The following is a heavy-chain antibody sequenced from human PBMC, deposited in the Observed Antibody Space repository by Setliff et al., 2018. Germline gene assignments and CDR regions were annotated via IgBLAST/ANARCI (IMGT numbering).Heavy chain of an antibody. V-gene: IGHV3-9*03. J-gene: IGHJ6*02. Sequence: PGGSRRLSCAASGFTFDDYAMHWVRQAPGKGLEWVSGISWNSGSIGYADSVKGRFTISRDNAKNSLFLQMNSLRAEDMALYYCAREYGNEGMDVWGQGTTVTVSS. CDR1: GFTFDDYA. D-gene: IGHD2-8*01. CDR3: AREYGNEGMDV. CDR2: ISWNSGSI.